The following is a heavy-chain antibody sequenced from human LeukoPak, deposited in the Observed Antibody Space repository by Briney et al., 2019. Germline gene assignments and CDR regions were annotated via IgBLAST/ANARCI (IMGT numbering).Heavy chain of an antibody. CDR1: GFTFTRYW. CDR2: IKDDGNEK. Sequence: GGSLRLPCAASGFTFTRYWMSWVRQAPGKGLEWVANIKDDGNEKYYAASVRGRFTISRDNTKNSLYLQVNSLRADDTGLYYCARAARYGDYNYDYYYYMDVWGKGTTVTVSS. V-gene: IGHV3-7*01. D-gene: IGHD4-17*01. CDR3: ARAARYGDYNYDYYYYMDV. J-gene: IGHJ6*03.